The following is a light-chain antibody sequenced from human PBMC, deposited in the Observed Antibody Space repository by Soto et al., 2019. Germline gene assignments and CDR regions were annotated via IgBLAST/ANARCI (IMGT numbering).Light chain of an antibody. CDR3: SSYAGSNNFVV. Sequence: QSVLTQPPSASGSPGQSVPISCTGTSSDVGGYNYVSWYQQHSGKAPNLMIYEVSKRPSGVPDRFSGSKSGNTASLTVSGLQAEDEADYYCSSYAGSNNFVVFGGGTKVTVL. CDR1: SSDVGGYNY. V-gene: IGLV2-8*01. J-gene: IGLJ2*01. CDR2: EVS.